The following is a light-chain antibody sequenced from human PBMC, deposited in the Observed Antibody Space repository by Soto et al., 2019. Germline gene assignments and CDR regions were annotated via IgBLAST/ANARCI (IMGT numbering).Light chain of an antibody. CDR3: QQYGSSPAT. CDR2: GAS. V-gene: IGKV3-20*01. J-gene: IGKJ4*01. CDR1: QSFSSSY. Sequence: EILSTQSPGTLSLPPGQRATLSCRSSQSFSSSYLAWYQQKPGQSPRLLIYGASSRATGIPDRLSGSGSGTDFTLTISRLEPEDFAVYYCQQYGSSPATFGEGTKVDIK.